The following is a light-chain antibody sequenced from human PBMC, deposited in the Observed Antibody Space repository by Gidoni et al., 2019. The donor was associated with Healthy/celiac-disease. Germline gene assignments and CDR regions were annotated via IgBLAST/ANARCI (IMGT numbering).Light chain of an antibody. V-gene: IGKV3-11*01. CDR3: QQRSQT. CDR2: DAS. Sequence: EIVLTQSPATLSLSPGERATLSCRASQSVSSYLAWYQQQPGQAPRLLIYDASNRATGIPARCSGSGSGTDFTLTISSLEPEDFAVYYCQQRSQTFGGGTKVEIK. CDR1: QSVSSY. J-gene: IGKJ4*01.